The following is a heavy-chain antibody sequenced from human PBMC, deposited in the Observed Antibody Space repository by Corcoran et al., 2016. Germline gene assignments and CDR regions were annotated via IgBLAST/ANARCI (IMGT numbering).Heavy chain of an antibody. Sequence: QVQLVQSGAEVKKPGASVKVSCKASGYTFTSYYMHWVRQAPGQGLEWMGIINPSGGSTSYAQKFQGRVTMTRDTSTSTVYMELSSLRSEDTAVYYCARESPVNGYSSGYGMDVWGQGTTVTVSS. D-gene: IGHD6-19*01. CDR1: GYTFTSYY. CDR2: INPSGGST. V-gene: IGHV1-46*01. J-gene: IGHJ6*02. CDR3: ARESPVNGYSSGYGMDV.